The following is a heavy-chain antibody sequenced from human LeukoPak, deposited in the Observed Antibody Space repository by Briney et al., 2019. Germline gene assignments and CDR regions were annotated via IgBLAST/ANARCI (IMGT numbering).Heavy chain of an antibody. CDR1: GYTFTGYY. CDR2: INPNSGGT. CDR3: AREGDGYKILPFDY. Sequence: ASVKISCKXSGYTFTGYYMHWVRQAPGQGLEWMGRINPNSGGTNYAQKFQGRVTMTRDTSTSTVYMELSRLRSDDTAVYYCAREGDGYKILPFDYWGQGTLVTVSS. V-gene: IGHV1-2*06. D-gene: IGHD5-24*01. J-gene: IGHJ4*02.